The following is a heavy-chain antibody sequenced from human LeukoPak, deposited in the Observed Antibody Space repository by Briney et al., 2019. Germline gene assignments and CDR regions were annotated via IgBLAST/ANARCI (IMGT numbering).Heavy chain of an antibody. Sequence: PGGSLRLSCAASGFTVSTYHMTWVRHAPGKGLDCVSVIYSGGSTYYADSVKGRFTVSRDNSKNTLYLQMNSLRAEDTAMYYCARGLGYCTSTTCLLPFDYWGQGTLVTVSS. J-gene: IGHJ4*02. D-gene: IGHD2-2*01. CDR1: GFTVSTYH. CDR2: IYSGGST. CDR3: ARGLGYCTSTTCLLPFDY. V-gene: IGHV3-53*01.